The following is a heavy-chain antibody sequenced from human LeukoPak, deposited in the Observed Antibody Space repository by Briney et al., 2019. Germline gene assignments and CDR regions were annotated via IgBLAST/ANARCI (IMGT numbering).Heavy chain of an antibody. CDR3: ARASNWNDMAYFDY. V-gene: IGHV1-2*02. D-gene: IGHD1-1*01. Sequence: ASVKVSCKASGYTFTGYYMHWVRQAPGQGLEWMGWINPNSGGTNYTQKFQGRVTMTRDTSISTAYMELSRLRSDDTAVYYCARASNWNDMAYFDYWGQGTLVSVSS. J-gene: IGHJ4*02. CDR2: INPNSGGT. CDR1: GYTFTGYY.